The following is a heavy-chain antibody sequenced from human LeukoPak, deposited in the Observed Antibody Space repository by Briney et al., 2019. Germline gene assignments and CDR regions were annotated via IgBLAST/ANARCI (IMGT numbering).Heavy chain of an antibody. J-gene: IGHJ3*02. V-gene: IGHV1-69*04. CDR2: IIPILGIA. CDR1: GGTFSSYA. CDR3: ARDGEMATIQAAFDI. Sequence: SVKVSCKASGGTFSSYAISWVRQAPGQGLEWMGRIIPILGIANYAQKFQGRVTITADKSTSTAYMELSSLRSEDTAVYYCARDGEMATIQAAFDIWGQGTMVTVSS. D-gene: IGHD5-24*01.